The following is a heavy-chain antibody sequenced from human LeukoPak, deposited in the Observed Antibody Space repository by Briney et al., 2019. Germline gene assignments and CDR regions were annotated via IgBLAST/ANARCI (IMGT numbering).Heavy chain of an antibody. V-gene: IGHV3-11*04. Sequence: GGSLRLSCAASGFTFSDYYMTWVRQAPGKGLEWVSYISSSGSIIYYADSVKGRFTISRDNAKNTLYLQMSSLRVEDTALYYCGRGKSPAAVDDWGQGTLVTVPS. J-gene: IGHJ4*02. CDR3: GRGKSPAAVDD. CDR1: GFTFSDYY. CDR2: ISSSGSII. D-gene: IGHD2-2*01.